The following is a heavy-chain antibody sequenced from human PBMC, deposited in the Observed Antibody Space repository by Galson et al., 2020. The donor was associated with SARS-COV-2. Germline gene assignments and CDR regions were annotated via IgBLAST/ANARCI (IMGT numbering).Heavy chain of an antibody. CDR2: IYHRGST. CDR3: ARPLWLGTDAFDV. D-gene: IGHD3-10*01. Sequence: AETLSLTFAVSGYSTNNDYYWGWIRQPPGKGLEWIGRIYHRGSTHYHPSLKRRVTISLETSKNKFSLKLMSATAADTAVYYCARPLWLGTDAFDVWGQGTMVTVSS. J-gene: IGHJ3*01. CDR1: GYSTNNDYY. V-gene: IGHV4-38-2*01.